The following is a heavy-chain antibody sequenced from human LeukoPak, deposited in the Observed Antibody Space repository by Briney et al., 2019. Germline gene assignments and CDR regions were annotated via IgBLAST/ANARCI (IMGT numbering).Heavy chain of an antibody. CDR3: AMRVSVTDRPLGY. D-gene: IGHD2-21*02. Sequence: GGSLRLSCATSGFSFSTFDMSWVRQAPGKGLEWVSFVTGSGDDTYYADSVKGRFTISRDNSKNSLHLQMNSLRAEDTAVYYCAMRVSVTDRPLGYWGQGTLVTVSS. V-gene: IGHV3-23*01. CDR2: VTGSGDDT. CDR1: GFSFSTFD. J-gene: IGHJ4*02.